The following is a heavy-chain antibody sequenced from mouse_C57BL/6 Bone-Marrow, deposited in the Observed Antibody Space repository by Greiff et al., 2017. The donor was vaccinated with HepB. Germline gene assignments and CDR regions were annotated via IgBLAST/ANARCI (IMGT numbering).Heavy chain of an antibody. CDR2: IYPRDGST. CDR1: GYTFTDHP. CDR3: ARWVDYGSSSLDY. J-gene: IGHJ2*01. V-gene: IGHV1-78*01. Sequence: VQLQQSDAELVKPGASVKISCKVSGYTFTDHPIHWMKQRPEQGLEWIGYIYPRDGSTKYNEKFKGKATLTADKSSSPAYMQLNSLTSEDSAVYFCARWVDYGSSSLDYWGQGTTLTVSS. D-gene: IGHD1-1*01.